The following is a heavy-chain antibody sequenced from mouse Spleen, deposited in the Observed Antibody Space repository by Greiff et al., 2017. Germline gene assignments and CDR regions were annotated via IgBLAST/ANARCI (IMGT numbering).Heavy chain of an antibody. CDR3: AREALLLPYYFDY. J-gene: IGHJ2*01. V-gene: IGHV1-52*01. CDR1: GYTFTSYW. CDR2: IDPSDSET. D-gene: IGHD1-1*01. Sequence: VQLQQPGAELVRPGSSVKLSCKASGYTFTSYWMHWVKQRPIKGLEWIGNIDPSDSETHFNQKFKDKATLTVDKSSSTAYMQLSSLTSEDSAVYYCAREALLLPYYFDYWGQGTTLTVSS.